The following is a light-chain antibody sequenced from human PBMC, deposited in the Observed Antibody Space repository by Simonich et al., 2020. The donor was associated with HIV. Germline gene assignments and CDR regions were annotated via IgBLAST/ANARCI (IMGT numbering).Light chain of an antibody. V-gene: IGKV4-1*01. CDR1: PSVLYSSNNKNY. Sequence: DIVMTQSPDSLAVSLGERATINCKASPSVLYSSNNKNYLAWYQQKPGQPPKLLIAWASTRESGVPDRLSGSGSGTDFTLTISSLQAEDVAVYYCQQYGSSRTFGQGTKVEIK. J-gene: IGKJ1*01. CDR3: QQYGSSRT. CDR2: WAS.